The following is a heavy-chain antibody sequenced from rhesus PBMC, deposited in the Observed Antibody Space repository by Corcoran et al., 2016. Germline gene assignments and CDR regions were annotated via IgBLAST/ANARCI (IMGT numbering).Heavy chain of an antibody. CDR3: ARSLYYSGTYFDY. CDR2: IFGNSAST. J-gene: IGHJ4*01. Sequence: QVQLQESGPGLVKPSETLSPPCAVSGGSISDSYYWNWIPPPPGKGLEWIGNIFGNSASTYYNPSLKSRVTISKDTSKNQFFLKLSSVTAADTAVYYCARSLYYSGTYFDYWGQGVLVTVSS. V-gene: IGHV4S9*01. D-gene: IGHD3-16*01. CDR1: GGSISDSYY.